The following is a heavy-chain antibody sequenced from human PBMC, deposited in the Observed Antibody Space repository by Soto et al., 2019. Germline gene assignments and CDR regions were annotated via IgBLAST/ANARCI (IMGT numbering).Heavy chain of an antibody. J-gene: IGHJ4*02. V-gene: IGHV1-18*01. D-gene: IGHD3-16*01. Sequence: QVQLVQSGAEVKKPGASVKVSCKASGYTFTNFGISWVRQAPGQGLEWMGWISAYNGNTNYAQKFQGRATMTTDTSTSTAYREVRSLRFDDTAVNYGASGGTPIDYWGQGTLVTVSS. CDR3: ASGGTPIDY. CDR1: GYTFTNFG. CDR2: ISAYNGNT.